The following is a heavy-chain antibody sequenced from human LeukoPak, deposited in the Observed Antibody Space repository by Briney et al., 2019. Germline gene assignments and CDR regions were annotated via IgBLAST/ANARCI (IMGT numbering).Heavy chain of an antibody. CDR1: GGSISSYY. J-gene: IGHJ3*02. CDR2: IYYSGST. V-gene: IGHV4-59*08. CDR3: ARNFADAFDI. Sequence: SETLSLTCTVSGGSISSYYWSWIRQPPGKGLEWIGYIYYSGSTYYNPSLKSRVTISVDTSKNQFSLKLSSVTAADTAVYYCARNFADAFDIWGQGTMVTVSS.